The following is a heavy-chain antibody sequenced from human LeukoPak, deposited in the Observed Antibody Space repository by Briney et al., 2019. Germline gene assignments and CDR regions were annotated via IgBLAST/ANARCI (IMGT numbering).Heavy chain of an antibody. J-gene: IGHJ5*02. CDR3: ARGTVPAAPGFDP. D-gene: IGHD2-2*01. V-gene: IGHV4-30-2*01. CDR2: IYHSGST. CDR1: GGSISSGGYS. Sequence: PSETLSLTYAVSGGSISSGGYSWSWIRQPPGKGLEWIGYIYHSGSTYYNPSLKSRVTISVDRSKNQFSLKLSSVTAADTAVYYCARGTVPAAPGFDPWGQGTLVTVSS.